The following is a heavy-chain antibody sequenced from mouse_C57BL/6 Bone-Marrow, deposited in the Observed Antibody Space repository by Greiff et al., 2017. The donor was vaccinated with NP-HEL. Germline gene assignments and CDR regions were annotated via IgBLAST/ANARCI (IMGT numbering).Heavy chain of an antibody. D-gene: IGHD1-1*01. Sequence: QVQLKQPGAELVKPGASVKLSCKASGYTFTSYWMHWVKQRPGRGLAWIGRIDPNSGGTKSNEKFNSKATLTVDKPSSTAYMQRSSLTSEDSAVYYCARGDQYYGSPLFDYWGQGTTLTVSS. J-gene: IGHJ2*01. V-gene: IGHV1-72*01. CDR1: GYTFTSYW. CDR3: ARGDQYYGSPLFDY. CDR2: IDPNSGGT.